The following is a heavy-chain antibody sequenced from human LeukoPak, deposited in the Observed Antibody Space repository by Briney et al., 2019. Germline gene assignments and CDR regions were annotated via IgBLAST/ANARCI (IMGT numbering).Heavy chain of an antibody. J-gene: IGHJ4*02. D-gene: IGHD5-12*01. Sequence: GGSLRLSCAASGFTFSNYWMHWVRQAPGKGLVWVSRIKSDGSSTSYADSVKGRFTISRDNAKNTLYLQMNSLRAEDTAVYYCARGPRVVVATSYYFDYWGQGTLVTVSS. CDR1: GFTFSNYW. V-gene: IGHV3-74*01. CDR3: ARGPRVVVATSYYFDY. CDR2: IKSDGSST.